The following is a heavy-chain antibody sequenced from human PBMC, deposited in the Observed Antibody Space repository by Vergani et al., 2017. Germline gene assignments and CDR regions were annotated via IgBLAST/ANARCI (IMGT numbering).Heavy chain of an antibody. CDR2: IYYSGST. J-gene: IGHJ2*01. D-gene: IGHD3-10*01. CDR3: ARVRTITMVRGVIGPRRYFDL. CDR1: GGSISSYY. Sequence: QVQLQESGPGLVKPSETLSLTCTVSGGSISSYYWSWIRQPPGKGLEWIGYIYYSGSTNYNPSLKSRVTISVDTSKNQFSLKLSSVTAADTAVYYCARVRTITMVRGVIGPRRYFDLWGRGTLVTVSS. V-gene: IGHV4-59*12.